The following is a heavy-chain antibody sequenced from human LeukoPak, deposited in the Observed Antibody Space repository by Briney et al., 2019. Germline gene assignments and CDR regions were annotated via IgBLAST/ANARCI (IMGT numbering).Heavy chain of an antibody. CDR3: ARDSGYRDY. CDR1: GFTFSSYA. J-gene: IGHJ4*02. D-gene: IGHD3-9*01. V-gene: IGHV3-30-3*01. CDR2: ISYDGSNK. Sequence: GRSLRLSCAASGFTFSSYAMHWVRQAPGKGLEWVAVISYDGSNKYYADSVKGRFTISRDNSKNTLYLQMDSLRVEDTAVYYCARDSGYRDYWGQGTPVTVSS.